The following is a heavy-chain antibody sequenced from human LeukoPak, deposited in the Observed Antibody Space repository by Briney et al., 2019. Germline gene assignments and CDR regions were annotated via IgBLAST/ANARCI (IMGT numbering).Heavy chain of an antibody. D-gene: IGHD2-8*02. CDR3: ATYRQVLLPFES. V-gene: IGHV3-23*01. CDR1: GFTFTSYG. Sequence: PGGSLRPSCAASGFTFTSYGMSWVRQAPGKGLEWVSGISGSGGSTYYADSVKGRFTISRDNSKNTLYLQMNRLRSEDTAVYYCATYRQVLLPFESWGQGTLVTVSS. CDR2: ISGSGGST. J-gene: IGHJ4*02.